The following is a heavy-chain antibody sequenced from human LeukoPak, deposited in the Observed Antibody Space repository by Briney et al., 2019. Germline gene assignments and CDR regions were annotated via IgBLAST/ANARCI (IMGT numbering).Heavy chain of an antibody. J-gene: IGHJ3*02. D-gene: IGHD2-2*01. CDR1: GGSMSSYY. CDR2: IYSFGNT. V-gene: IGHV4-59*01. CDR3: ARLPGRDCSSTSCRFLRAFDI. Sequence: SETLSLTCSVSGGSMSSYYWSWLRQPPGKGLEWIGYIYSFGNTNYNPSLKSRITISIDTSKNQFSLKLSSVTAADTAVYYCARLPGRDCSSTSCRFLRAFDIWGQGTMVTVSS.